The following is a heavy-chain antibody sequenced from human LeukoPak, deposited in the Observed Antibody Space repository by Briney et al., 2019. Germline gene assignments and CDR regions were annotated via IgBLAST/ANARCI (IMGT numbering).Heavy chain of an antibody. Sequence: SETLSLTCTVSGRSISSHYSAWVPQPRGKGLECIGWMFFTGDTNYNPSLKSRVTISVDHSKNQFSLKLTSVTAADTAVYYCAKEGNDYGANSIDYWGQGTLVTVSS. D-gene: IGHD4-23*01. CDR1: GRSISSHY. J-gene: IGHJ4*02. V-gene: IGHV4-59*11. CDR3: AKEGNDYGANSIDY. CDR2: MFFTGDT.